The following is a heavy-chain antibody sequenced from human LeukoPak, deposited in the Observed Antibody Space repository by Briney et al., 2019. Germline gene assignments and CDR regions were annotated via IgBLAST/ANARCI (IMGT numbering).Heavy chain of an antibody. D-gene: IGHD4-17*01. V-gene: IGHV1-8*01. CDR2: MNPNSGNT. CDR3: ARGPLDTVTRTLYYYYGMDV. CDR1: GYTFTSYD. Sequence: ASVKVSCKASGYTFTSYDINWVRQATGQGLEWMGWMNPNSGNTGYAQKFQGRVTMTRNTSISTAYMELSSLRSEDTAVYYCARGPLDTVTRTLYYYYGMDVWGQGTTVTVSS. J-gene: IGHJ6*02.